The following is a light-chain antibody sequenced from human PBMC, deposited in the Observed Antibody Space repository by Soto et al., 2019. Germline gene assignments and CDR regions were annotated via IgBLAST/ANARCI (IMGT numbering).Light chain of an antibody. Sequence: NKIRQSTSCVSVSIGERVTITCRASQSISSYLNWYQQKPGKAPKLLIYAASSLQSGVPSRFSGSGSGTDFTLTISSLQPEDFATYYCQQSYSTLRTFGQGTKVDIK. CDR3: QQSYSTLRT. V-gene: IGKV1-39*01. CDR2: AAS. CDR1: QSISSY. J-gene: IGKJ1*01.